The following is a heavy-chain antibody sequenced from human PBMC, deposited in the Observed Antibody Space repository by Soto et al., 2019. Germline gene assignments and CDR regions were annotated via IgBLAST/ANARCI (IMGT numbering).Heavy chain of an antibody. Sequence: EVQLVESGGGLVQPGGSLRLSCAASEFTVSSYYMNWVRQAPGKGLEWVSGIYSGGSTYYAESAKGRFTISRDISRNMVYLQMNSLRAEDTAVYYCAREQWYYMDVWGKGTTVTVSS. J-gene: IGHJ6*03. D-gene: IGHD6-19*01. CDR1: EFTVSSYY. CDR2: IYSGGST. CDR3: AREQWYYMDV. V-gene: IGHV3-66*01.